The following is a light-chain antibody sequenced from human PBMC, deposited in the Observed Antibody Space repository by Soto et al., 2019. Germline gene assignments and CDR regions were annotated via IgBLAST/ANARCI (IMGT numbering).Light chain of an antibody. CDR3: QQYGSSPIT. V-gene: IGKV3-20*01. Sequence: VMTQSPLSLPVTLGQPASISCRSSQSVSSSYLAWYQQKPGQAPRLLIYGASSRATGIPDRFSGSGSETDFTLTISRLEPEDFALYYCQQYGSSPITFGQGRRLEIK. J-gene: IGKJ5*01. CDR1: QSVSSSY. CDR2: GAS.